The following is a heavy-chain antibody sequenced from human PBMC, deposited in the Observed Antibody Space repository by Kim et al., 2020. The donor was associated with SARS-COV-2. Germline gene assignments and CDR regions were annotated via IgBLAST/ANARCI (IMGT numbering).Heavy chain of an antibody. Sequence: GGSLRLSCAASGFTFSSYAMHWVRQAPGKGLEWVAVISYDGSNKYYADSVKGRFTISRDNSKNTLYLQMNSLRAEDTAVYYCARDNRLELRAYYYYGMDVWGQGTTVTVSS. CDR3: ARDNRLELRAYYYYGMDV. CDR2: ISYDGSNK. D-gene: IGHD1-7*01. V-gene: IGHV3-30-3*01. J-gene: IGHJ6*02. CDR1: GFTFSSYA.